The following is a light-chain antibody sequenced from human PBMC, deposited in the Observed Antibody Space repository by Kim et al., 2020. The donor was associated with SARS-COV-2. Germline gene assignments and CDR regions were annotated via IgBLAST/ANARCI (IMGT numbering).Light chain of an antibody. CDR3: QHYGGSLFT. CDR1: QSINSNY. V-gene: IGKV3-20*01. Sequence: LSPGERATLYCRASQSINSNYLAWYQQKPGQAPRLLIYAVFTRATGIPDRFSGSGSGTDFTLIISRLEPEDFAIYYCQHYGGSLFTFGQGTKLEIK. CDR2: AVF. J-gene: IGKJ2*01.